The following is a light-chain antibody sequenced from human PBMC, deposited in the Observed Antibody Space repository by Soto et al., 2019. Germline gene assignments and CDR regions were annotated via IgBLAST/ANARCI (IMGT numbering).Light chain of an antibody. CDR2: GSS. Sequence: EIVLTKSPGTLSLSPGERATISCRASQRVSSRYFAWFQQRPGQVPRLLIFGSSSRAPGIPDRFSGSGSGTDFTLTISRLEPEDFGVYYCQQYYHSPRTFGQGTKVEIK. J-gene: IGKJ1*01. CDR1: QRVSSRY. CDR3: QQYYHSPRT. V-gene: IGKV3-20*01.